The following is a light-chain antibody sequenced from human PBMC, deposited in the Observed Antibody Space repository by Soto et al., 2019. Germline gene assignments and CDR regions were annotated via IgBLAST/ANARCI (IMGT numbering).Light chain of an antibody. V-gene: IGKV3-20*01. J-gene: IGKJ1*01. Sequence: EIVLTQSPGTLSLSPGERATLSCRASQSVSSSYLAWYQQKPGQAPRLLIYGASSRATGIPDRFSGSGSGTDFTLTISRLEPEDFAVHYCQQYSSSPRTFGQGTQVDSK. CDR2: GAS. CDR1: QSVSSSY. CDR3: QQYSSSPRT.